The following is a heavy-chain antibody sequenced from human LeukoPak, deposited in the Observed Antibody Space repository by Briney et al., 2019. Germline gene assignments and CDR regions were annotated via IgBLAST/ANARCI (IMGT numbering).Heavy chain of an antibody. CDR3: AELGITMIGGV. Sequence: GGSLRLSCAASGFTFSSYSMNWVRQAPGKGLEWVSSISSSSSYIYYADSVKGRFTISRDNAKNSLYLQMNSLRAEDTAVYYCAELGITMIGGVWGKGTTVTISS. D-gene: IGHD3-10*02. J-gene: IGHJ6*04. V-gene: IGHV3-21*01. CDR2: ISSSSSYI. CDR1: GFTFSSYS.